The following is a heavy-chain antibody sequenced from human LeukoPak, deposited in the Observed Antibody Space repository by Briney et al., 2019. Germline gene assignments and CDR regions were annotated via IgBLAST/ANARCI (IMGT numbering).Heavy chain of an antibody. Sequence: PSETLSLTCTVSGGSISSTSYYWGWIRQPPGRGLEWIGSIYYRGSTYYNPSLKSRVTIAVDTSKNQFSLTLSSVTAADTAVYYCARHMGPFSSAVNWFDPWGQGTLVTVSS. CDR2: IYYRGST. V-gene: IGHV4-39*01. CDR1: GGSISSTSYY. J-gene: IGHJ5*02. CDR3: ARHMGPFSSAVNWFDP. D-gene: IGHD6-13*01.